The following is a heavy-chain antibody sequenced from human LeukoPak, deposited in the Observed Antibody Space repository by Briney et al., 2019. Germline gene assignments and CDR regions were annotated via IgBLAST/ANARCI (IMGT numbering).Heavy chain of an antibody. CDR2: IIPILGIA. V-gene: IGHV1-69*04. D-gene: IGHD5-18*01. CDR3: ASKSIEDSYGPGYHYYGMDV. CDR1: GGTFSSYA. Sequence: SVKVSCKASGGTFSSYAISWVRQAPGQGLEWMGRIIPILGIANYAQKFQGRVTITADKSTSTAYMELSSLRSEDTAVYYRASKSIEDSYGPGYHYYGMDVWGQGTTVTVSS. J-gene: IGHJ6*02.